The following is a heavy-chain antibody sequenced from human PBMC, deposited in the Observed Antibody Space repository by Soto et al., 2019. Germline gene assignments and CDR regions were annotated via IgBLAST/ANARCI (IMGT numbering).Heavy chain of an antibody. CDR1: GYTFFTYD. Sequence: ASLKVSCNASGYTFFTYDISWVRQAPGQGLEWMGCISTYSGDTKYAHKFQGRVTMTTDISTTTAYLELRSLRSDDTAVYYCARHHGPTTSENWFHXWGQGTLVTVSX. D-gene: IGHD5-12*01. CDR3: ARHHGPTTSENWFHX. J-gene: IGHJ5*02. CDR2: ISTYSGDT. V-gene: IGHV1-18*01.